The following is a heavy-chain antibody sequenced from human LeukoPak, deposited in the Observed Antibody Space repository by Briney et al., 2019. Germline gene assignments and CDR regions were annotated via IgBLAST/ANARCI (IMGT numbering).Heavy chain of an antibody. Sequence: ASVKFSCKACGYTFTCYYMRWVRQAGGQGVEWMGLINPNSGGTNDAQKFQGRVTMTRDTSSSTAYMELSRLRSDDTAVYYCARGTRSHYYGSGSYNYGMDVWGQGTTVTVSS. CDR3: ARGTRSHYYGSGSYNYGMDV. J-gene: IGHJ6*02. D-gene: IGHD3-10*01. CDR2: INPNSGGT. CDR1: GYTFTCYY. V-gene: IGHV1-2*02.